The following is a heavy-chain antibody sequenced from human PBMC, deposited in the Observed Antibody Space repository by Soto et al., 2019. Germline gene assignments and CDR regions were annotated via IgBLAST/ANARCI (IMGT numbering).Heavy chain of an antibody. CDR3: ARFSGGSYNTYYFYYGMDV. J-gene: IGHJ6*02. V-gene: IGHV1-18*04. Sequence: QVQLVQSGAEVKKPGASVKVSCKASGYTFTSYGISWVRQAPGQGLDWMGWIIAYNGNTKYAQDLQGRVTTTTDTSTSTAYMELRSLRSDDTAMYYCARFSGGSYNTYYFYYGMDVWGQGTTVTVSS. D-gene: IGHD2-15*01. CDR2: IIAYNGNT. CDR1: GYTFTSYG.